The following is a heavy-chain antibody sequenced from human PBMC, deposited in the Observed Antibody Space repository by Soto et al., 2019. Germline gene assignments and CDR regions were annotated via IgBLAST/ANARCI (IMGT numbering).Heavy chain of an antibody. CDR1: GFSLSTTGVG. CDR2: IYWDDDK. CDR3: AQRLRDYGFGRERANDFDP. Sequence: QITLKESGPTLVRPTQTLTLTCTFSGFSLSTTGVGVGWIRQPPGKALEWLALIYWDDDKRYSPSLKSRLTITKDTSKNEVILTMTNMDPVDTATYYCAQRLRDYGFGRERANDFDPWGQGTRVTVSS. D-gene: IGHD3-10*01. J-gene: IGHJ5*02. V-gene: IGHV2-5*02.